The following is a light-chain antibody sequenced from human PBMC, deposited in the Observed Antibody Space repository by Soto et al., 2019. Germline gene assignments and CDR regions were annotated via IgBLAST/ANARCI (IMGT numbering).Light chain of an antibody. CDR1: QPISSW. CDR3: QQYNEFQYT. CDR2: SAS. Sequence: IQMTQSPSSVSASVGDRVTITCRASQPISSWLAWYQQKPGQPPNLLIYSASTLRSGVPSRFSGSESGTLFTLTITNLQPEDFAVYYCQQYNEFQYTFGQGTRLDI. J-gene: IGKJ2*01. V-gene: IGKV1-12*01.